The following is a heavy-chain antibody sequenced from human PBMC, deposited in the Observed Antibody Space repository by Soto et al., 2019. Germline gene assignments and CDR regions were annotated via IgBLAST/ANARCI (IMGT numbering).Heavy chain of an antibody. J-gene: IGHJ4*02. CDR3: ARSLSYYFDY. V-gene: IGHV3-33*01. CDR2: IWYDGSNK. CDR1: GFTFSSYG. Sequence: QVQLVESGGGVVQPGRSLRLSCAASGFTFSSYGMHWVRQAPGKGLEWVAVIWYDGSNKYYPDSVKGRFTISRDNSKNTLYLQMNSLRAEDTAVYYCARSLSYYFDYWGQGTLVTVSS.